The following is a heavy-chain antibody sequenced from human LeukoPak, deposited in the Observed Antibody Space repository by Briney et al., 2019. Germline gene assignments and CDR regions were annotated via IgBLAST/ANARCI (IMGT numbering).Heavy chain of an antibody. J-gene: IGHJ6*03. V-gene: IGHV3-23*01. CDR2: ISVSGSST. CDR3: VKFRGAADHYYYYMHV. Sequence: GESLRLSCAASGITFSSYAMGWVRQAPGKGLEWVSAISVSGSSTDYADPVKGRFTISRDNSKSTLYLQMNSLRVEDTAVYYCVKFRGAADHYYYYMHVWGNGTTVTVSS. CDR1: GITFSSYA. D-gene: IGHD3-16*01.